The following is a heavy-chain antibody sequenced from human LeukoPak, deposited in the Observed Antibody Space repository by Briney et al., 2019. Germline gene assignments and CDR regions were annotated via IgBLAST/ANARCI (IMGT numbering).Heavy chain of an antibody. D-gene: IGHD3-3*01. J-gene: IGHJ4*02. CDR3: ARRTYYDFWSGYFLYYFDY. CDR1: GGSISSYY. CDR2: IYYSGST. V-gene: IGHV4-59*12. Sequence: SETLSLTCTVSGGSISSYYWSWIRQPPGKGLEWIGYIYYSGSTNYNPSLKSRVTISVDTSKNQFSLKLSSVTAADTAVYYCARRTYYDFWSGYFLYYFDYWGQGTLVTVSS.